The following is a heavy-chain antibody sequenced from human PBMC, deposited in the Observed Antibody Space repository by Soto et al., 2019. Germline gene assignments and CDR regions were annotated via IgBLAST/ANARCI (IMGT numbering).Heavy chain of an antibody. CDR2: ISGSGGST. CDR3: AKDNRDYGYPYYYYDYGMDV. J-gene: IGHJ6*02. Sequence: EVQLLESGGGLVQPGGSLRLSCAASGFTFSSYAMSWVRQAPGKGLEWVSAISGSGGSTYYADSVKGRFTISRDNSKNTLYLQMNSLRAEDTAVYYCAKDNRDYGYPYYYYDYGMDVWGQGTTVTVSS. CDR1: GFTFSSYA. D-gene: IGHD4-17*01. V-gene: IGHV3-23*01.